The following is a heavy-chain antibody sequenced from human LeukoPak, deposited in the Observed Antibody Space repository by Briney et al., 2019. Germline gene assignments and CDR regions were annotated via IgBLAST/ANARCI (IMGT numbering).Heavy chain of an antibody. CDR3: ARDELLRGGNSGHYFYGMDV. V-gene: IGHV1-8*01. J-gene: IGHJ6*02. Sequence: ASVKVYCKASGYTFTSYDINWVRQATGQRLEWMGWMNPNTGNTGYAQKFQGRVTMTRDTSISTAYMELNSLRSEDTAVYYCARDELLRGGNSGHYFYGMDVWGQGTTVTVSS. CDR2: MNPNTGNT. CDR1: GYTFTSYD. D-gene: IGHD4-23*01.